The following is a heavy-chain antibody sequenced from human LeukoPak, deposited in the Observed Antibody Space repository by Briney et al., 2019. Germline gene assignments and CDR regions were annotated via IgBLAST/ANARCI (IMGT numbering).Heavy chain of an antibody. J-gene: IGHJ4*02. Sequence: SETLSLTCTVSGGSISSYYWSWIRQPPGKGLEWIGEINHSGSTNYNPSLKSRVTISVDTSKNQFSLKLSSVTAADTAVYYCAKGVGSSWRHFDYWGQGTLVTVSS. CDR2: INHSGST. CDR1: GGSISSYY. D-gene: IGHD6-13*01. V-gene: IGHV4-34*01. CDR3: AKGVGSSWRHFDY.